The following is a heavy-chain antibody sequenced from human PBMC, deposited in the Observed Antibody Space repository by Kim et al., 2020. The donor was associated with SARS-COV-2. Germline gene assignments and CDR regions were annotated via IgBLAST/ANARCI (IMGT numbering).Heavy chain of an antibody. CDR2: ISSSSSYI. D-gene: IGHD1-26*01. Sequence: GGSLRLSCAASGFTFSSYSMNWARQAPGKGLEWVSSISSSSSYIYYADSVKGRFTISRDNAKNSLYLQMNSLRAEDTAVYYCARDIPIVGARSYWGQGTLVTVSS. J-gene: IGHJ4*02. V-gene: IGHV3-21*01. CDR3: ARDIPIVGARSY. CDR1: GFTFSSYS.